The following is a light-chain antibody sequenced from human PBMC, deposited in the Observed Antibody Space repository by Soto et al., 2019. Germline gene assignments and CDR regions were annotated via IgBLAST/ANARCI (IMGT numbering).Light chain of an antibody. V-gene: IGLV1-40*01. CDR3: QSYDSSLV. CDR1: SSNIGAGYD. J-gene: IGLJ2*01. CDR2: GNI. Sequence: QSVLTQPPSVSGVPGQRVTISCTGSSSNIGAGYDVHWYQQLPGTAPKLLIYGNINRPSGVPDRFSGSKSGTSASLAITGLQAEDEADYYCQSYDSSLVFGGGTKLTVL.